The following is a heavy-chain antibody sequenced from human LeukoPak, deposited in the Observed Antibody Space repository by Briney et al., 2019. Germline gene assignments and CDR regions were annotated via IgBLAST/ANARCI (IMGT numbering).Heavy chain of an antibody. CDR2: INQDGSEK. V-gene: IGHV3-7*01. CDR3: ARIGLYYSSRYYFDF. J-gene: IGHJ4*02. Sequence: GGSLRLSCAASGFIFSTNWMSWFRQAPGKGLEWVANINQDGSEKYYVDSVKGRLTISRDNAKNSLYPQMNSLRAEDTAVYYCARIGLYYSSRYYFDFWGQGTLVTVSS. CDR1: GFIFSTNW. D-gene: IGHD3-10*01.